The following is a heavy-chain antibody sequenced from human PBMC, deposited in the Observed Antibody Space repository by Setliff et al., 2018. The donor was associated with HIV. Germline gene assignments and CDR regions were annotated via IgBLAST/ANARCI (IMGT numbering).Heavy chain of an antibody. V-gene: IGHV1-69*13. CDR3: ARGVTLVRGGRGDI. CDR2: IIPIFGTA. CDR1: GYTFTNYV. D-gene: IGHD3-10*01. J-gene: IGHJ3*02. Sequence: ASVKVSCKASGYTFTNYVISWVRQAPGQGLEWMGGIIPIFGTANYAQKFQGRVTITADESTSTAYMELSSLRSEDTAVYYCARGVTLVRGGRGDIWGQGTMVTVS.